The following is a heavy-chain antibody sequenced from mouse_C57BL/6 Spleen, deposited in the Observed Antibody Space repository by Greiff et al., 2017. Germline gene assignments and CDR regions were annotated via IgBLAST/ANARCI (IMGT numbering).Heavy chain of an antibody. D-gene: IGHD2-12*01. CDR2: IYPGNGNT. CDR1: GYAFSSYW. J-gene: IGHJ2*01. Sequence: VQLQQSGPELVKPGASVKISCKASGYAFSSYWMTWVKQRPGKGLEWIGRIYPGNGNTNYNGKLKGKATLTADKSSSTAYMQLSSLTSEDSAVYYCAREGYYSPFDYWGQGTTLTVSS. V-gene: IGHV1-82*01. CDR3: AREGYYSPFDY.